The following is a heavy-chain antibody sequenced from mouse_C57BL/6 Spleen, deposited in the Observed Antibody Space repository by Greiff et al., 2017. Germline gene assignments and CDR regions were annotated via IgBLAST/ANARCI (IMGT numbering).Heavy chain of an antibody. J-gene: IGHJ4*01. D-gene: IGHD2-2*01. CDR2: IWSDGST. CDR1: GFSLTSYG. CDR3: ARHENGYDGYAMDS. Sequence: QVQLKESGPGLVAPSQSLSITCTVSGFSLTSYGVHWVRQPPGKGLEWLVVIWSDGSTTYNSALKSRLSISKDNSKSQVFLKMNSLQTDDTAMYXCARHENGYDGYAMDSWGQGTSVTVSS. V-gene: IGHV2-6-1*01.